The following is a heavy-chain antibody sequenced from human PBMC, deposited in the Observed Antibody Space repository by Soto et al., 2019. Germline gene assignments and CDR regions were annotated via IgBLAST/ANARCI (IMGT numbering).Heavy chain of an antibody. CDR2: FDPEDGET. CDR1: GYTLTELS. D-gene: IGHD3-22*01. J-gene: IGHJ3*02. CDR3: ATVSTGDYYDSSGYYYPHDAFDI. Sequence: ASVKVYCKVSGYTLTELSMHWVRQAPGKGLEWMGGFDPEDGETIYAQKFQGRVTMTEDTSTDTAYMELSSLRSEDTAVYYCATVSTGDYYDSSGYYYPHDAFDIWGQGTMVTVSS. V-gene: IGHV1-24*01.